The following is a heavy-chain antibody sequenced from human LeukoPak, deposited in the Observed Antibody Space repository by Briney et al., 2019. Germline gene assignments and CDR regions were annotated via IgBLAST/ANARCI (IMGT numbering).Heavy chain of an antibody. Sequence: GGSLRLSCAASGFTLSSYWMNWVRQAPGKGLEWVANIKEDGSEKYYVDSVKGRFTISRDNAKNSLYLQMNSLRDEDTAVYYCARGLRYSSSWYNFDYWGQGTLVTVAS. J-gene: IGHJ4*02. V-gene: IGHV3-7*02. CDR1: GFTLSSYW. CDR2: IKEDGSEK. D-gene: IGHD6-13*01. CDR3: ARGLRYSSSWYNFDY.